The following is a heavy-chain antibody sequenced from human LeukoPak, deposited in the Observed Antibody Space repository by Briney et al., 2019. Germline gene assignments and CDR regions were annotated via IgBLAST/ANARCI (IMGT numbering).Heavy chain of an antibody. V-gene: IGHV3-23*01. CDR3: ARTIAQYSNSWLYFYYGLDV. Sequence: GRSLRLSCTASGFTFDSYAMSWVRQAPGKRLEWVSSISGGSEDTYYADSVKGRFTISRDNSKSTLYLQMNSLRAEDTAVYYCARTIAQYSNSWLYFYYGLDVWGQGTTVTVSS. J-gene: IGHJ6*02. D-gene: IGHD6-13*01. CDR2: ISGGSEDT. CDR1: GFTFDSYA.